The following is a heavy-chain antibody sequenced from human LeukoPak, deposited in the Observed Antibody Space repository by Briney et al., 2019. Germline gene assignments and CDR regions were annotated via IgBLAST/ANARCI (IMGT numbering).Heavy chain of an antibody. Sequence: NPSETLSLTCTVSGGSISSYYWDWIRQPPGKGLEWIGSIYYSGRTYYNPSLRSRVSISVDTSKNQFSLNLNSVTAADTAVYYCAKCPSGVLRYFAPIDYWGQGTLVTVSS. CDR3: AKCPSGVLRYFAPIDY. V-gene: IGHV4-39*01. J-gene: IGHJ4*02. CDR1: GGSISSYY. D-gene: IGHD3-9*01. CDR2: IYYSGRT.